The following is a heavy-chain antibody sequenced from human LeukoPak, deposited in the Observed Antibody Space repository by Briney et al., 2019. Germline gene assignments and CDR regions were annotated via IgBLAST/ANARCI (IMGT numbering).Heavy chain of an antibody. CDR1: GFTFSTYG. CDR3: ARDGPEIVVVMHYFDY. CDR2: IWYDGSNK. J-gene: IGHJ4*02. Sequence: PGGSLRLSCASSGFTFSTYGMHWVRQAPGKGLEWVAVIWYDGSNKYFADSVKGRFTISRDNSKNTLNLQMNSLRAEDTAVYYCARDGPEIVVVMHYFDYWGQGTLVTVSS. V-gene: IGHV3-33*01. D-gene: IGHD3-22*01.